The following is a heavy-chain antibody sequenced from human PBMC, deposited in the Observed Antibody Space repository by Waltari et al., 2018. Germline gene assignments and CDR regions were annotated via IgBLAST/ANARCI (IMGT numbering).Heavy chain of an antibody. J-gene: IGHJ4*02. V-gene: IGHV5-51*01. Sequence: EVQLVQSGAEVKKPGESLKISCKGSGYSFTSYWIGWVRQMPGNGLEWMGIIYPGDSDTRDSPAFQGQVTISADKSISTAYLQWSSLKASDTAMYYCARPLGYCSSTSCYFGLVDYWGQGTLVTVSS. CDR1: GYSFTSYW. CDR2: IYPGDSDT. D-gene: IGHD2-2*01. CDR3: ARPLGYCSSTSCYFGLVDY.